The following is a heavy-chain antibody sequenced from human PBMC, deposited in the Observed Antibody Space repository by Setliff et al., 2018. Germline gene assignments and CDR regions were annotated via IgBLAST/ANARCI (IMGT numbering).Heavy chain of an antibody. Sequence: ASVKVSCKASGYSFPSYGISWVRQAPGQGLEWMGWISAYNGFIIYAQMFQGRVIMTTDTSTSTAYMEVSSLRSEDTAVYYCARDRYYNSWSGTSITAPHDAFDIWGQGTMVTVSS. V-gene: IGHV1-18*01. D-gene: IGHD3-3*01. CDR3: ARDRYYNSWSGTSITAPHDAFDI. J-gene: IGHJ3*02. CDR1: GYSFPSYG. CDR2: ISAYNGFI.